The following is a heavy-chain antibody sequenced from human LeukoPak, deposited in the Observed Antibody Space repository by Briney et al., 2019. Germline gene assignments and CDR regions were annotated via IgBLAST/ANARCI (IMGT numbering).Heavy chain of an antibody. CDR2: INAGNGNT. CDR1: GYTFTSYA. CDR3: AREGWELHGAFDI. J-gene: IGHJ3*02. Sequence: ASVKVSCKASGYTFTSYAMHWVRQAPGQRLEWMGWINAGNGNTKYSQEFQGRVTITRDTSASTAYMELSSLRSEDMAVYYCAREGWELHGAFDIWGQGTMVTVSS. V-gene: IGHV1-3*03. D-gene: IGHD2-15*01.